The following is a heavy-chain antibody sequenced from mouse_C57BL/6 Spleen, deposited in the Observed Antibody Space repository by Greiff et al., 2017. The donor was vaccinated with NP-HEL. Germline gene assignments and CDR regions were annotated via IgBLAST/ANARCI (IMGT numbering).Heavy chain of an antibody. V-gene: IGHV1-80*01. Sequence: QVQLQQSGAELVKPGASVKISCKASGYAFSSYWMNWVKQRPGKGLEWIGQIYPGDGDTNYNGKFKGKATLTADKSSSTAYMQLKSLTSEDSAVYYCARSGYYGPYYYAMDYWGQGTSVTVSS. CDR1: GYAFSSYW. CDR2: IYPGDGDT. D-gene: IGHD1-1*01. CDR3: ARSGYYGPYYYAMDY. J-gene: IGHJ4*01.